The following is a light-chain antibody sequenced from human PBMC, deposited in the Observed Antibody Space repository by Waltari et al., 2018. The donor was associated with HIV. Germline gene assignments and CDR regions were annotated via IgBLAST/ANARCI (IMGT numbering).Light chain of an antibody. J-gene: IGLJ2*01. Sequence: QSVLTQPPSVSGAPGQRVTISCTGSTSNIGADYDVHWYQQIPGTAPKLLISGNKNRPPGVPDRFSASKSGTSASLTITGLQAEDEADYFCQSYDITLSASVVFGGGTKLTVL. V-gene: IGLV1-40*01. CDR2: GNK. CDR3: QSYDITLSASVV. CDR1: TSNIGADYD.